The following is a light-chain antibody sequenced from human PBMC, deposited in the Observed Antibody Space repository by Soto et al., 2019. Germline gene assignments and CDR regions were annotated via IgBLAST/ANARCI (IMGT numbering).Light chain of an antibody. J-gene: IGLJ1*01. Sequence: SALTQPASVSGSPGQSITVSCTGTSSDIGGYNYVSWYQQHPGKAPKLMVYEVTNRPSGVPDRFSGSNSGTSASLAITGLQAEGEADYYGQSYDSRIGGYVFGTETKGTV. V-gene: IGLV2-14*01. CDR3: QSYDSRIGGYV. CDR1: SSDIGGYNY. CDR2: EVT.